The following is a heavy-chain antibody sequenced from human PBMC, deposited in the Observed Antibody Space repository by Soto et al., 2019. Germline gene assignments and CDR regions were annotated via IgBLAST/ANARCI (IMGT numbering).Heavy chain of an antibody. CDR2: IWYDGSNK. CDR3: AREGGSGYAYYYYGMDV. V-gene: IGHV3-33*08. Sequence: GGSLRLSCVASGFTFNIYWMHWVRQAPGKGLEWVAVIWYDGSNKNYADSVKGRFTISRDNSKNTLYLQMNSLRAEDTAVYYCAREGGSGYAYYYYGMDVWGQGTTVTVSS. D-gene: IGHD5-12*01. J-gene: IGHJ6*02. CDR1: GFTFNIYW.